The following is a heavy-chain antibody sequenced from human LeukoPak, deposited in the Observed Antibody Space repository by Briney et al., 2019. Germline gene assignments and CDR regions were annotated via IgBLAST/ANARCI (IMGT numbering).Heavy chain of an antibody. Sequence: GGALRLFWAASGFTCSDYSMAWVRQAPEGLEWVSSIGISRRYIYYAGSVKGRFTISRDNAKDSLYLQMNSLGAEGTAVYYCASGGNYSASGEYYFDYWGPGALVTVSS. CDR1: GFTCSDYS. V-gene: IGHV3-21*01. D-gene: IGHD1-26*01. J-gene: IGHJ4*02. CDR2: IGISRRYI. CDR3: ASGGNYSASGEYYFDY.